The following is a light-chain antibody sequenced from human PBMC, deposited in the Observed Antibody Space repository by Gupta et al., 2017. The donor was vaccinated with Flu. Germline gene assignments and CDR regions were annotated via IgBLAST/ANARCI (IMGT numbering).Light chain of an antibody. V-gene: IGLV1-44*01. CDR3: ATWDDSPNGLV. CDR2: SNN. Sequence: TLGQRVTIPCSASRSHIGSNSVHWYQQLPGSAPQLLIYSNNQRPSGVPDRFSGSKSGTSASLAISGLQSEDEADYYCATWDDSPNGLVFGGGTKLTVL. CDR1: RSHIGSNS. J-gene: IGLJ3*02.